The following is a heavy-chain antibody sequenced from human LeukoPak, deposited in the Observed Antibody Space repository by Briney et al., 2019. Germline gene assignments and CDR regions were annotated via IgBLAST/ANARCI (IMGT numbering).Heavy chain of an antibody. Sequence: PSETLSLTCAVSGYSISSGYYWGWIRQPPGKGLEWIGSVYHSGNSYYNPSLKSRLTISVDTSKNQFSLKLSSVTAADTAVYYCARHPRIVGATPQYYDYYIDVWGKGTTVTVSS. CDR1: GYSISSGYY. D-gene: IGHD1-26*01. CDR3: ARHPRIVGATPQYYDYYIDV. CDR2: VYHSGNS. J-gene: IGHJ6*03. V-gene: IGHV4-38-2*01.